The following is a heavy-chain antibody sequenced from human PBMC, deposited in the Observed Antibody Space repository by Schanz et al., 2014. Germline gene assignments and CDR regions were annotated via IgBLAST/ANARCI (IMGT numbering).Heavy chain of an antibody. V-gene: IGHV7-4-1*02. CDR3: ARRGIRGVFSSFDY. Sequence: QVHLAQSGPEVKRPGASVKVSCKASGYTFTNYAINWVRQAPGQGLEWMGWINTNTGNPTYAQAFTGRFLFSLDTSVNTAYLQISRLEADDTAVYYCARRGIRGVFSSFDYWGLGTRVTVSS. CDR2: INTNTGNP. J-gene: IGHJ4*02. D-gene: IGHD3-10*01. CDR1: GYTFTNYA.